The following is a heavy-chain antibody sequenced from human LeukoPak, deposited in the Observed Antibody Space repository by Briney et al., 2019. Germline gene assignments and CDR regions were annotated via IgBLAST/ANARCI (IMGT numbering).Heavy chain of an antibody. CDR3: ARRHHYAYFMDV. CDR2: IFPSGSA. CDR1: AGSISSYY. Sequence: SETLSLTCTVSAGSISSYYWTWIRQPPGKGLEWIGYIFPSGSAYYNPSLKTRVTTSLDTSKNQFSLKLTSVTAADTAVDFCARRHHYAYFMDVWGKGTTVTVSS. V-gene: IGHV4-4*09. J-gene: IGHJ6*03.